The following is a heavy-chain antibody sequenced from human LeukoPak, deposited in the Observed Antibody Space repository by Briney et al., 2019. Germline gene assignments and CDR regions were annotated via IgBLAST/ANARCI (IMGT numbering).Heavy chain of an antibody. CDR2: ISFDGNNH. V-gene: IGHV3-30-3*01. Sequence: GRPLRLSCEASGFTFSAYTMHWIRQTPGKGRAPGKQLEWLAVISFDGNNHYYTHSVQGRFTISRDSAKNSLYLQMNGLRAGDTAIYYCARGPKTSFDYWGQGTLVTVSS. CDR3: ARGPKTSFDY. J-gene: IGHJ4*02. CDR1: GFTFSAYT.